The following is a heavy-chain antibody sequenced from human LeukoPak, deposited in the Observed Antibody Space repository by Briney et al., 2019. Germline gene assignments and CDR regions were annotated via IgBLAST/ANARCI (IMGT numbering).Heavy chain of an antibody. V-gene: IGHV3-20*04. J-gene: IGHJ4*02. CDR1: GFTFDDYG. CDR3: AVHYYDSSGYFGPSPDY. D-gene: IGHD3-22*01. CDR2: INWDGGST. Sequence: GGSLRLSCAASGFTFDDYGMSGVRQAPGKGLEWVSGINWDGGSTGYADSVKGRFTISRDNAKNSLYLQMNSLRAEDTALYYCAVHYYDSSGYFGPSPDYWGQGTLVTVSS.